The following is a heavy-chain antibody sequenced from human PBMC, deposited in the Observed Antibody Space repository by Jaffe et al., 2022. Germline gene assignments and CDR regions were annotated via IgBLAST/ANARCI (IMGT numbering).Heavy chain of an antibody. V-gene: IGHV3-7*05. CDR1: GFTFSSYW. CDR2: IKQDGSEK. D-gene: IGHD3-10*01. CDR3: ARDGLLWFGELFPDY. J-gene: IGHJ4*02. Sequence: EVQLVESGGGLVQPGGSLRLSCAASGFTFSSYWMSWVRQAPGKGLEWVANIKQDGSEKYYVDSVKGRFTISRDNAKNSLYLQMNSLRAEDTAVYYCARDGLLWFGELFPDYWGQGTLVTVSS.